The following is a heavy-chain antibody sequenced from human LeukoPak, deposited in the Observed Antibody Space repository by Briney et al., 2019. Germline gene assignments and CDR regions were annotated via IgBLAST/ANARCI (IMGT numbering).Heavy chain of an antibody. CDR1: GFTFSTCS. CDR3: ATSRVFDY. Sequence: PGGSLRLSCAASGFTFSTCSMNWIRQAPGKGLEWLSFMSGDGVNIYYTDSVKGRFTISRDNAKKTLYLEMNSLRVDDTAIYYCATSRVFDYWGQGTLVTVSS. CDR2: MSGDGVNI. J-gene: IGHJ4*02. V-gene: IGHV3-48*04.